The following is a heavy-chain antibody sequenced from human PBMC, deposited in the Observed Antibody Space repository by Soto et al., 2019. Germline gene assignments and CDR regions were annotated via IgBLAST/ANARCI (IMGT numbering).Heavy chain of an antibody. J-gene: IGHJ6*02. CDR2: IVPMHRTA. CDR1: GGTFSSYT. V-gene: IGHV1-69*16. CDR3: ARACGNTDCFDMDV. Sequence: QVRLVQSGAEVKKPGSSVKVSCEASGGTFSSYTFSWVRQAPGHGLEWMGGIVPMHRTANYAQKFQGRVSISPDESTNSVHMELSSLRPDDTSVYYCARACGNTDCFDMDVWGQGTTVIVSS. D-gene: IGHD3-9*01.